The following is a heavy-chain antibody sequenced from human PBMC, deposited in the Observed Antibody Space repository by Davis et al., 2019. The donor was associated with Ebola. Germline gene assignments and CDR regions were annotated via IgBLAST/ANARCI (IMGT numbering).Heavy chain of an antibody. CDR2: IIPILGIA. CDR1: GGTFSSYA. D-gene: IGHD6-19*01. V-gene: IGHV1-69*04. CDR3: ARGYGSGWYSY. J-gene: IGHJ4*02. Sequence: SVKVSCKASGGTFSSYAISWVRQAPGQGLEWMGRIIPILGIANYAQKLQGRVTMTTDTSTSTAYMELRSLRSDDTAVYYCARGYGSGWYSYWGQGTLVTVSS.